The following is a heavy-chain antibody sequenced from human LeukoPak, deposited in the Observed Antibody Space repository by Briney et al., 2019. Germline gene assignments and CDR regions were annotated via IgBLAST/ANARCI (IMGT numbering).Heavy chain of an antibody. CDR3: ARDGETAAPWALDL. V-gene: IGHV3-21*01. Sequence: GGSLRLSCAASGFTFSTYSMNWVRQAPGKGLEWVSSISSSSSYIFYADSVKGRFTISRDNAKNSLYLQLSSLRVEDMGIYYCARDGETAAPWALDLWGQGTMVTVSS. D-gene: IGHD3-10*01. J-gene: IGHJ3*01. CDR2: ISSSSSYI. CDR1: GFTFSTYS.